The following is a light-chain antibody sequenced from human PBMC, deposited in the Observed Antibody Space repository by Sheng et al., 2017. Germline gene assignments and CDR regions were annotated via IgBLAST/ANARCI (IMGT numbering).Light chain of an antibody. Sequence: SYMLTQSPSVSVAPGQTATITCVANNIGTKSVHWYQQKTGQAPVVAVYDNRDRPSHIPYRFSGSNSGNTATLTISRVEAGDEADYYCQVWDIDNDRPVFGGGTKLTVL. CDR2: DNR. CDR3: QVWDIDNDRPV. V-gene: IGLV3-21*02. CDR1: NIGTKS. J-gene: IGLJ3*02.